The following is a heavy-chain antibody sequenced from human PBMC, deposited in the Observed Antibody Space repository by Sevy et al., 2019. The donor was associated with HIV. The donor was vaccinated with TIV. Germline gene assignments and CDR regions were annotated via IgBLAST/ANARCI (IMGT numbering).Heavy chain of an antibody. J-gene: IGHJ4*02. CDR2: ISWDGGST. CDR3: AKTSFSAAREYYFDY. Sequence: GGSLRLSCAASGFTFDDYAMHWVRQAPGKGLEWVSLISWDGGSTYYADSVKGRFTMSRDNSKNSLYLQMNSLRAEDTALYYCAKTSFSAAREYYFDYWGQGTLVTVSS. D-gene: IGHD6-6*01. V-gene: IGHV3-43D*03. CDR1: GFTFDDYA.